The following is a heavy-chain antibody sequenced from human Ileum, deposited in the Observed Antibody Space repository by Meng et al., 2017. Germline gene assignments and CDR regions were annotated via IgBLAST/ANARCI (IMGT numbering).Heavy chain of an antibody. J-gene: IGHJ4*02. V-gene: IGHV4-4*02. CDR3: VRHGGKYFDS. CDR1: GGSISSSFY. CDR2: IYLAGSP. Sequence: VRLQEPGPGRVGPSGTLSLTCTVSGGSISSSFYWSWVRQSPGKGLEWIGQIYLAGSPNYNPSLESRVTISVDKSKNQFSLRLTSVTAADTAIFYCVRHGGKYFDSWGQGTLVTVSS. D-gene: IGHD2-15*01.